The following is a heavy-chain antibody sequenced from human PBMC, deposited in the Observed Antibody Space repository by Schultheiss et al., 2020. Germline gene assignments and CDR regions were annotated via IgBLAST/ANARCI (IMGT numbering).Heavy chain of an antibody. Sequence: GESLKISCKGSGYTFTSYGISWVRQAPGQGLEWMGWISAYNGNTNYAQKLQGRVTMTTDTSTSTAYMELRSLRSDDTAVYYCARARASIAAAGTTRYGMDVWGQGTTVTVYS. CDR3: ARARASIAAAGTTRYGMDV. D-gene: IGHD6-13*01. CDR1: GYTFTSYG. V-gene: IGHV1-18*01. J-gene: IGHJ6*02. CDR2: ISAYNGNT.